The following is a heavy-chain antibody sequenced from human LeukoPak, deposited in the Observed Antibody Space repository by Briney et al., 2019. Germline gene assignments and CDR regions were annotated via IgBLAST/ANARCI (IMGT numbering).Heavy chain of an antibody. J-gene: IGHJ4*02. V-gene: IGHV1-69*13. CDR2: IIPIFGTA. Sequence: ASVKVSCKASGGTFSSYAISWVRQAPGQGVEGMGGIIPIFGTANYAQKFQGRVTITADESTSTAYMELSSLRSEDTAVYYCAREGDILTGYSTRIWSAFDYWGQGTLVTVSS. CDR1: GGTFSSYA. CDR3: AREGDILTGYSTRIWSAFDY. D-gene: IGHD3-9*01.